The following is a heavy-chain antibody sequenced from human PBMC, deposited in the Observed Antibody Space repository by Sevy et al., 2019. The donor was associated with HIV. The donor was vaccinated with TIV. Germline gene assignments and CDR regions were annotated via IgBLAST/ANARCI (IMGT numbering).Heavy chain of an antibody. CDR1: GFSFSAYW. CDR3: AQETFGRFDS. V-gene: IGHV3-7*01. D-gene: IGHD1-26*01. J-gene: IGHJ4*02. CDR2: IKPDGSDK. Sequence: GGSLRLSCAASGFSFSAYWMNWVRQAPGKGLEGVANIKPDGSDKHYVDSAKGRFTISRDNAKNSLYLQMNSLRVEDTAMYYCAQETFGRFDSWGQGTLVTVSS.